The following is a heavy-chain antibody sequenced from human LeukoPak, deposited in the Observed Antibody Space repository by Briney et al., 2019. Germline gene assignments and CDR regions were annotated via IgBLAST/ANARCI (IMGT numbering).Heavy chain of an antibody. D-gene: IGHD3-3*01. Sequence: PGGSLRLSCAASGFTFSNAWISWVRQAPGKGLEWVGRIKSKTDGGTTDYAAPVKGRFTISRDDSKNTLYLQMNSLKTEDTAVYHCTTDPEWLLRPFYYWGQGTLVTVSS. CDR1: GFTFSNAW. J-gene: IGHJ4*02. CDR2: IKSKTDGGTT. V-gene: IGHV3-15*01. CDR3: TTDPEWLLRPFYY.